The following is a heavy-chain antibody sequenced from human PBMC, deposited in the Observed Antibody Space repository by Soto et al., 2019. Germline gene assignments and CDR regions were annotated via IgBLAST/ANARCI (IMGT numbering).Heavy chain of an antibody. Sequence: EVQLLESGGALIQAGGSLRLSCAASGFTFSTYAMNWVRQAPGKGLEWVSTISYSGGSTYYADSLKGRFTISRDNSRNTLYLQMSSLRAEDTALYYCASRRLDYCSSTSCYVFDYWGQRTLVTVCS. CDR2: ISYSGGST. D-gene: IGHD2-2*01. CDR1: GFTFSTYA. J-gene: IGHJ4*02. V-gene: IGHV3-23*01. CDR3: ASRRLDYCSSTSCYVFDY.